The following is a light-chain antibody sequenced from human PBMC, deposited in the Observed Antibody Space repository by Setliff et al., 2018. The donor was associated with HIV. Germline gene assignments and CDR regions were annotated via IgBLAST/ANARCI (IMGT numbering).Light chain of an antibody. CDR1: SSDVGTYNF. CDR3: CSSAGTYTYV. CDR2: DVT. Sequence: QSAPTQPRSVSGSPGQSVTISCSGFSSDVGTYNFVSWYQQHPGKAPKLMIYDVTKRPSGVPDRFSGSKSANTASLTTSGLQAEDEADYYCCSSAGTYTYVFGTGTKVTVL. V-gene: IGLV2-11*01. J-gene: IGLJ1*01.